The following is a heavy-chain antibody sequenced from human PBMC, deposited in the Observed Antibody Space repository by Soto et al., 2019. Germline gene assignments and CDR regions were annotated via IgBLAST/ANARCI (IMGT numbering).Heavy chain of an antibody. CDR2: IYYSGST. CDR1: GGSISSGGYY. J-gene: IGHJ5*02. Sequence: QVQLQESGPGLVKPSQTLSLTCTVSGGSISSGGYYWSWIRQHPGKGLEWIGYIYYSGSTYYNPSLKSRVTISVDTSKNQFSLKLSSVTAADTAVYYCARGLPHKRAIVVVPAAILLGWFDPWGQGTLVTVSS. D-gene: IGHD2-2*01. CDR3: ARGLPHKRAIVVVPAAILLGWFDP. V-gene: IGHV4-31*03.